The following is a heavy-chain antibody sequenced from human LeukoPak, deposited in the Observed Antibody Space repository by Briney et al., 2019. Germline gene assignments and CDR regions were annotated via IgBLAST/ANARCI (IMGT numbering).Heavy chain of an antibody. J-gene: IGHJ4*02. CDR1: GFTFSSYA. D-gene: IGHD3-22*01. CDR3: AKGSYYDSSGSFYFDY. Sequence: PPGGSLRLSCAASGFTFSSYAMSWVRQAPGKGLEWVSAISGSGGSTYYADSVKGRFTISRDNSKNTLYLQMNSPRAEDTAAYYCAKGSYYDSSGSFYFDYWGQGTLVTVSS. V-gene: IGHV3-23*01. CDR2: ISGSGGST.